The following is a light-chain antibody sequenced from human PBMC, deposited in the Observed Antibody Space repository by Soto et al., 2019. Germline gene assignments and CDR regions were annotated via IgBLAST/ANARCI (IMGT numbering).Light chain of an antibody. J-gene: IGKJ1*01. CDR3: QQYGSSGT. Sequence: TLSLSPGERATLSCRASQSVSTNLAWYQQKPGQAPRLLIYGASTRATGIPARFSGSGSGTDFTLTISRLEPEDFAVYYCQQYGSSGTFGQGTKVDI. V-gene: IGKV3-20*01. CDR2: GAS. CDR1: QSVSTN.